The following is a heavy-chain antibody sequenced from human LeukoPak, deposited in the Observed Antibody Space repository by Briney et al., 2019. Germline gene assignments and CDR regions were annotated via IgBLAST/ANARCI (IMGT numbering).Heavy chain of an antibody. CDR3: ATGGCDRTGYTSYHYYGLDL. CDR1: GYTFTGYY. Sequence: ASVKVSCKASGYTFTGYYVHWVRQAPGQGLEWMGWINPNSGGTNYAQKFQGRVTMTRDTSISTAYMELSRLRSDDTAVYYCATGGCDRTGYTSYHYYGLDLWGQGTTVTVSS. D-gene: IGHD3-9*01. CDR2: INPNSGGT. J-gene: IGHJ6*02. V-gene: IGHV1-2*02.